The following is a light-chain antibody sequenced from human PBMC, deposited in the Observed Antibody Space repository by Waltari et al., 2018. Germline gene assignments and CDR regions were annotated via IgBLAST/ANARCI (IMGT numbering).Light chain of an antibody. CDR1: QGINHY. CDR2: AAA. V-gene: IGKV1-16*02. J-gene: IGKJ4*01. CDR3: QQYDSYPPT. Sequence: DIQMTQSPSSLSASVGDRVTITCRASQGINHYLAWFQQKPGKAPKSLISAAAILQSGVSPNCSGIGSGTDCTLTISSLRPEDFGTYYCQQYDSYPPTFGGGTKVEIK.